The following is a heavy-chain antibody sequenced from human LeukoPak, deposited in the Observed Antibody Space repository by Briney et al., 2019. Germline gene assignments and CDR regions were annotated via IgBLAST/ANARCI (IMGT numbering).Heavy chain of an antibody. D-gene: IGHD3-3*01. CDR2: INHSGST. J-gene: IGHJ3*02. V-gene: IGHV4-34*01. CDR3: ARRTRYDFWSGYYRRPAFDI. Sequence: SETLSLTCAVYGGSFSGYYWSWIRQPPGKGLEWIGEINHSGSTNYNPSLKSRVTISVDTSKNQFSLKLSSVTAADTAVYYCARRTRYDFWSGYYRRPAFDIWGQGTMVTVSS. CDR1: GGSFSGYY.